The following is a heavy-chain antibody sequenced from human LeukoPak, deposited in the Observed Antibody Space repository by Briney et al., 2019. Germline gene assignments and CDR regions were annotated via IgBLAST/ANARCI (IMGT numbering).Heavy chain of an antibody. CDR3: ARGYDFWSGPRFDP. J-gene: IGHJ5*02. D-gene: IGHD3-3*01. V-gene: IGHV3-21*01. CDR2: ISSSSSYI. Sequence: PGGSLRPSCAASGLTFSSYSMNWVRQAPGKGLEWVSSISSSSSYIYYADSVKGRFTISRNNAKNSLYLQMNSLRAEDTAVYYCARGYDFWSGPRFDPWGQGTLVTVSS. CDR1: GLTFSSYS.